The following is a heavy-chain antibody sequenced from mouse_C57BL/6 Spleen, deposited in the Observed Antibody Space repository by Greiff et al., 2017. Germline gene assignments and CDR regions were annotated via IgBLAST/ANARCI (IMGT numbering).Heavy chain of an antibody. CDR3: ARSGNYSWFAY. CDR1: GYTFTSYG. CDR2: IYPRSGNT. Sequence: VKLMESGAELARPGASVKLSCKASGYTFTSYGISWVKQRTGQGLEWIGEIYPRSGNTYYNEKFKGKATLTADKSSSTAYMELRSLTSEDSAVYFCARSGNYSWFAYWGQGTLVTVSA. V-gene: IGHV1-81*01. D-gene: IGHD2-1*01. J-gene: IGHJ3*01.